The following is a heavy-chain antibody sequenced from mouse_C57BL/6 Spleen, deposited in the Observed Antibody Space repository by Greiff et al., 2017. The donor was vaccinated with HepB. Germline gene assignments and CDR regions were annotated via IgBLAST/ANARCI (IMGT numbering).Heavy chain of an antibody. D-gene: IGHD1-1*02. CDR1: GFTFSDYG. V-gene: IGHV5-17*01. CDR3: ARPGDYAMDY. Sequence: EVKLVEAGGGLVKPGGSLKLSCAASGFTFSDYGMHWVRQAPEKGLEWVAYISSGSSTIYSADTVKGRFTISRDNAKNTLFLQMTSLRSEDTAMYYCARPGDYAMDYWGQGTSVTVSS. J-gene: IGHJ4*01. CDR2: ISSGSSTI.